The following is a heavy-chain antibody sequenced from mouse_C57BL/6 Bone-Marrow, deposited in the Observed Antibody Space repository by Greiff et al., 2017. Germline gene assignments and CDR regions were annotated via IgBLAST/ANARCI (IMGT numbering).Heavy chain of an antibody. J-gene: IGHJ2*01. CDR3: VRHSSYVWVYFDY. CDR2: IRSKSNNYAT. V-gene: IGHV10-1*01. D-gene: IGHD1-1*01. CDR1: GFSFNTYA. Sequence: DVQLQESGGGLVQPKGSLKLSCAASGFSFNTYAMNWVRQAPGKGLEWVARIRSKSNNYATYYADSVKDRFTISRDDSESMLYLQMNNLKTEDTAMYYCVRHSSYVWVYFDYWGQGTTLTVSA.